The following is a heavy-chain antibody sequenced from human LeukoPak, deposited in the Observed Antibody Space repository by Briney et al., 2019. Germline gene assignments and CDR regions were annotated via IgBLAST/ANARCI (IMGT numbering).Heavy chain of an antibody. CDR1: GVSISGSTFY. J-gene: IGHJ5*02. Sequence: SETLSLTCTVSGVSISGSTFYWGWIRQPPGKGLEWIGSIYYSGSTYYNPSLEGRVTISVDTSKNQFSLKLSSVTAADRAVYYCARVMRGIAATNGGNWFDPWGQGTLVTVSS. V-gene: IGHV4-39*07. CDR2: IYYSGST. D-gene: IGHD6-13*01. CDR3: ARVMRGIAATNGGNWFDP.